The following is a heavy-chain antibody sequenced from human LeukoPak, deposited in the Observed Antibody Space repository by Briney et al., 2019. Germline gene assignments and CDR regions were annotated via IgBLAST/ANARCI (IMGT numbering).Heavy chain of an antibody. D-gene: IGHD6-13*01. CDR2: IKHDGSEE. CDR1: GFTFSTYW. J-gene: IGHJ4*02. V-gene: IGHV3-7*01. CDR3: ARVGTAEGTLEDY. Sequence: GGSLRLSCAASGFTFSTYWMSWVRQPPGKGLEWVANIKHDGSEEYYVDSVKGRFTISRDNAMNSLYLQMNSLRAEDTAVYYCARVGTAEGTLEDYWGQGTLVTVSS.